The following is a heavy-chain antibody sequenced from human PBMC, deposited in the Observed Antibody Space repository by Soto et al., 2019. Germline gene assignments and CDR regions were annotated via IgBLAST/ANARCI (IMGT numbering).Heavy chain of an antibody. CDR1: GYTFTGYY. Sequence: ASVKVSCKASGYTFTGYYMHWVRQAPGQGLEWMGWINPNSGGTNYAQKFQGWVTMTRDMSISTAYMELSRLRSDDTAVYYCARCKNFYYGMDVWGQGTTVTVSS. CDR3: ARCKNFYYGMDV. CDR2: INPNSGGT. V-gene: IGHV1-2*04. J-gene: IGHJ6*02.